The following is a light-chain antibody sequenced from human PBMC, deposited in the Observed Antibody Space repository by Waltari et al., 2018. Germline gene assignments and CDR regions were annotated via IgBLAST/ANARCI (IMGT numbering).Light chain of an antibody. CDR1: QGISTY. V-gene: IGKV1-9*01. J-gene: IGKJ4*01. Sequence: DIQLTQSPSFLSSSVGDRVTITCRASQGISTYLAWFQQKPGKAPRRLIYAAAILQGGVPSRFSGSGSRTDFTLTIISLQPEDFGTYYCQQIKSYPITFGGGTKVEVK. CDR2: AAA. CDR3: QQIKSYPIT.